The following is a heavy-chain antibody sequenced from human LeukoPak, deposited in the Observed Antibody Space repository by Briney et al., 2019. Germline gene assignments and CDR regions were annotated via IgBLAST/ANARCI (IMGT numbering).Heavy chain of an antibody. J-gene: IGHJ4*02. CDR2: ISGSGGST. Sequence: GGSLRLSCAASGFTFSSYAMSWVRQAPGKGLEWVSAISGSGGSTYYADSVKGRFTISRDNSKNTLYLQMNSLRAEDTAVYYCARHLVVITTYYFDYWGQGTLVTVSS. CDR3: ARHLVVITTYYFDY. D-gene: IGHD3-22*01. CDR1: GFTFSSYA. V-gene: IGHV3-23*01.